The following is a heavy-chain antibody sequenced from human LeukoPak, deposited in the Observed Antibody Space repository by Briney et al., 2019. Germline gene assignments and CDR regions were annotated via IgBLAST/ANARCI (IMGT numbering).Heavy chain of an antibody. CDR3: AKSAAPPYCSSTSCCPDY. D-gene: IGHD2-2*01. J-gene: IGHJ4*02. CDR2: ISASGSST. CDR1: GFTSSSSG. Sequence: GGSLRLSCAASGFTSSSSGMGWVRQAPGKGLEWVSAISASGSSTYYADSVRGRFTISRDNSKNTLYLQMDSLRAEDTAVYYCAKSAAPPYCSSTSCCPDYWGQGTLVTVSS. V-gene: IGHV3-23*01.